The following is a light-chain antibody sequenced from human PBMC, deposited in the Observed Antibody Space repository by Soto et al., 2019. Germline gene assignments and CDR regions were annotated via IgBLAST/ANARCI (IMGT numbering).Light chain of an antibody. CDR1: QGINNW. CDR2: AVS. V-gene: IGKV1-12*01. Sequence: DIQMTQSPSSVYASVGDRVTITCRASQGINNWLAWYQQKPGKAPELLIYAVSYLQSGVPSRFSGSGSWTDFTLTISSLQPEEFATYFCKQSCAFPLTVGGGTKVEIK. CDR3: KQSCAFPLT. J-gene: IGKJ4*01.